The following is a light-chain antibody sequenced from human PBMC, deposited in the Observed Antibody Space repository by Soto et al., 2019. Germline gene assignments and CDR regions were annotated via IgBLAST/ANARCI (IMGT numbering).Light chain of an antibody. Sequence: EIVLTESPGTLSLSRWEIATLSCRASQSLSSSYLAWYQQKPGQAPRLLIYGSFSRATGIPDRFSGSGSGTDFTLTINRLEPEDFALYYCQQYGTLITFGQETRLEIK. CDR2: GSF. CDR1: QSLSSSY. V-gene: IGKV3-20*01. J-gene: IGKJ5*01. CDR3: QQYGTLIT.